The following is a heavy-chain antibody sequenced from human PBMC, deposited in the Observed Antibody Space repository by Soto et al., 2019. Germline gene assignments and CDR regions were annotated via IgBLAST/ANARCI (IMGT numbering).Heavy chain of an antibody. Sequence: XGSLRLSCAASGFTFSTYLMSGVRQAPGKGLEWVANIKYDGSETYYVDSVKGRFTISRDNAKNSLYLQMNSLRGEDTAVYYCARYSSAWGLWGQGTLVTVSS. CDR2: IKYDGSET. CDR3: ARYSSAWGL. J-gene: IGHJ4*02. D-gene: IGHD6-19*01. CDR1: GFTFSTYL. V-gene: IGHV3-7*01.